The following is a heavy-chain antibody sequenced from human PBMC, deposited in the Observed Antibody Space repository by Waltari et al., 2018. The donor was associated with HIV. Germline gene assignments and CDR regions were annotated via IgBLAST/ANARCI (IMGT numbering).Heavy chain of an antibody. Sequence: QVQLVQSGAEVKKPGASVKVSCRASGYTFTGYYMNWVRLAPGQGLEWMGWNNPNTGGANYAQKFQGRVTMTRDTSISTVYMELSSLKSDDTAVYYCARATLGAANPFDYWGQGTLVTVSS. D-gene: IGHD2-15*01. CDR1: GYTFTGYY. J-gene: IGHJ4*02. CDR3: ARATLGAANPFDY. CDR2: NNPNTGGA. V-gene: IGHV1-2*02.